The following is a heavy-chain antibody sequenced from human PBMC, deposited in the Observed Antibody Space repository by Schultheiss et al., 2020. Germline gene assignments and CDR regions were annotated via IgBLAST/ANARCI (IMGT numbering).Heavy chain of an antibody. Sequence: ASVKVSCKASGYTFTGYYMHWVRQAPGQGLEWMGWINPNSGGTNYAQKFQGWVTMTRDTSISTAYMELSRLRSDDTAVYYCARDCSGGSCYSHGMDVWGQGPT. CDR1: GYTFTGYY. D-gene: IGHD2-15*01. CDR2: INPNSGGT. J-gene: IGHJ6*02. V-gene: IGHV1-2*04. CDR3: ARDCSGGSCYSHGMDV.